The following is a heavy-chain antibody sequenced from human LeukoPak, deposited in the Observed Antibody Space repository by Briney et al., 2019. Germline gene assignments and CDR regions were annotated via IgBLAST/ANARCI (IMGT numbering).Heavy chain of an antibody. Sequence: PSETLSLTCAVYGGSFSGYYWSWIRQPPGKGLEWIGEINHSGSTNYNPSLKSRVTISVDTSKNQFSLKLSSVTAADTAVYYCARDRNGDYVLPFDYWGQGTLVTVSS. CDR2: INHSGST. D-gene: IGHD4-17*01. CDR3: ARDRNGDYVLPFDY. J-gene: IGHJ4*02. V-gene: IGHV4-34*01. CDR1: GGSFSGYY.